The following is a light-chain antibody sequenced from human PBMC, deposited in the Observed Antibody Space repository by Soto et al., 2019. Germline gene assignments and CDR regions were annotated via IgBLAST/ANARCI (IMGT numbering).Light chain of an antibody. Sequence: QSVLTQPASVSGSPGQSMTISCTGTTSDVGGYNSVSWYQQHPGKAPELMIYDVSNRPSGISYRFSGSKSGNTASLTISGLQAEDEADYYCSSRTSTSTRVFGTGTKVTVL. CDR1: TSDVGGYNS. CDR2: DVS. CDR3: SSRTSTSTRV. V-gene: IGLV2-14*01. J-gene: IGLJ1*01.